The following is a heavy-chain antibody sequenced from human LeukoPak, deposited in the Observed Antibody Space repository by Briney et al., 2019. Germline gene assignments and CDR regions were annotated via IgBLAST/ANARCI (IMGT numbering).Heavy chain of an antibody. D-gene: IGHD2-21*02. CDR3: ARDGFSSGGDYYFDY. CDR2: IYTSGST. Sequence: PSETLSLTCTVSGGSISSYYWSWIRQPAGEGLEWIGRIYTSGSTNYNPSLKSRVTMSVDTSKNQFSLKLSSVTAADTAVYYCARDGFSSGGDYYFDYWGQGTLVTVSS. J-gene: IGHJ4*02. CDR1: GGSISSYY. V-gene: IGHV4-4*07.